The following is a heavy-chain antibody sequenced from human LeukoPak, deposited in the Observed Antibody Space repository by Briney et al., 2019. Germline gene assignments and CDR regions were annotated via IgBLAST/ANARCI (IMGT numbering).Heavy chain of an antibody. CDR2: INQSGST. Sequence: SETLSLTCAVYGGSFSGYYWSWVRQPPGKGLEWIGAINQSGSTNYNPSLKSRATISVDTSKNQFSLKLSSVTAADTAVYYCARGLEMATICWFDPWGQGTLVTVSS. CDR3: ARGLEMATICWFDP. CDR1: GGSFSGYY. V-gene: IGHV4-34*01. J-gene: IGHJ5*02. D-gene: IGHD5-24*01.